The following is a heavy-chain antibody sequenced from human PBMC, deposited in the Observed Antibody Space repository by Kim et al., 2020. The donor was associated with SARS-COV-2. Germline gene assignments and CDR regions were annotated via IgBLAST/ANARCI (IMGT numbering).Heavy chain of an antibody. J-gene: IGHJ6*02. CDR2: FYNSGST. CDR1: GGSLSGYF. Sequence: SETLSLTCAVSGGSLSGYFWSWLRLPPGKGLEWIGFFYNSGSTRYNPTLNGRVTISADRSKNQFSLNLISVTTADTAVYYFARGRFLGEGMYYGLDVWGQGTTVTVSS. V-gene: IGHV4-59*13. D-gene: IGHD3-16*01. CDR3: ARGRFLGEGMYYGLDV.